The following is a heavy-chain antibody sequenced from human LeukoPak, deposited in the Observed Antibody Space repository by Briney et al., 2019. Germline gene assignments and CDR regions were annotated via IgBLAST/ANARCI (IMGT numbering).Heavy chain of an antibody. J-gene: IGHJ5*02. D-gene: IGHD3-22*01. CDR2: IIPIFGTA. CDR1: GGTFGSYA. Sequence: ASVKVSCKASGGTFGSYAISWVRQAPGQGLEWMGGIIPIFGTANYAQKFQGRVTITADESTSTAYMELSSLRSEDTAVYYCARDRWNYYDSSGYTSGTDRGLNWFDPWGQGTLVTVSS. CDR3: ARDRWNYYDSSGYTSGTDRGLNWFDP. V-gene: IGHV1-69*13.